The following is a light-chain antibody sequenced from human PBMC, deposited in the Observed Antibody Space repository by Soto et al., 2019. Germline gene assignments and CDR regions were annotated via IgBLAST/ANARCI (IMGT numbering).Light chain of an antibody. J-gene: IGLJ2*01. CDR3: ATWDSSLSAAF. CDR1: TSNIGNNY. CDR2: DNN. Sequence: QSVLTQPPSVSAAPGQKVTISCSGSTSNIGNNYVSWYQQLPGTAPKLLIYDNNNRPSGIPDRFSGSKSGTSATLAITGLHTGDEADYYCATWDSSLSAAFFGGGTKLTVL. V-gene: IGLV1-51*01.